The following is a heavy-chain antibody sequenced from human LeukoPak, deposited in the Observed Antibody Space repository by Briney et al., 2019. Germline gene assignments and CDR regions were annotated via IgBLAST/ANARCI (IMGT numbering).Heavy chain of an antibody. Sequence: GGSLRLSCAASGFTFSSYNMNWVRQAPGKGLEWVSYISSSSTTIYYADSVKGRFTISRDNAKNSLYLQMNSLRDEDTAVYYCARVVGGPTYHWFDPWGQGTLVTVSS. CDR3: ARVVGGPTYHWFDP. CDR2: ISSSSTTI. CDR1: GFTFSSYN. V-gene: IGHV3-48*02. J-gene: IGHJ5*02. D-gene: IGHD1-26*01.